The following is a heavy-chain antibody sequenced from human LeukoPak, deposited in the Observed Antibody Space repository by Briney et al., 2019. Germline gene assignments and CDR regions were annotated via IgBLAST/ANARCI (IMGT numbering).Heavy chain of an antibody. CDR2: IYSRGST. CDR3: ARDYYGP. D-gene: IGHD3-22*01. CDR1: GFTVSNNY. V-gene: IGHV3-66*03. Sequence: PGGSLRLSCAASGFTVSNNYMRWVRQAPGKGLEWVSSIYSRGSTSYVDSVKGRFTISRGNSKDTLFLQMNSLRVEDTAVYYCARDYYGPRGQGTLVTVSS. J-gene: IGHJ5*02.